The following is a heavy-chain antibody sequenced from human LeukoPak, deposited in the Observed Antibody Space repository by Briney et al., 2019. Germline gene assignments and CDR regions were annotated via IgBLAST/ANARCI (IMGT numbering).Heavy chain of an antibody. CDR3: ARVLAVAGSNWFDP. J-gene: IGHJ5*02. D-gene: IGHD6-19*01. CDR2: ISAYNVNT. Sequence: ASVKVSCKASGYTFTSYGITWVRQAPGQGLEWMGWISAYNVNTDYAQNLQGRITMTTDTSTSTAYMELRNLRSDDTAVYFCARVLAVAGSNWFDPWGQGTLVTVSS. CDR1: GYTFTSYG. V-gene: IGHV1-18*01.